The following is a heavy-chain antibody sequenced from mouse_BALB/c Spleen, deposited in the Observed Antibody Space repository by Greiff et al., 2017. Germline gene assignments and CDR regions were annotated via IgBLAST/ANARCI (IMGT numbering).Heavy chain of an antibody. V-gene: IGHV5-17*02. CDR2: ISSGSSTI. CDR1: GFTFSSFG. J-gene: IGHJ3*01. D-gene: IGHD1-1*01. Sequence: QGVESGGGLVQPGGSRKLSCAASGFTFSSFGMHWVRQAPEKGLEWVAYISSGSSTIYYADTVKGRFTISRDNPKNTLFLQMTSLRSDDTAMYYCATEYYGSSPFAYWGQGTLVTVSA. CDR3: ATEYYGSSPFAY.